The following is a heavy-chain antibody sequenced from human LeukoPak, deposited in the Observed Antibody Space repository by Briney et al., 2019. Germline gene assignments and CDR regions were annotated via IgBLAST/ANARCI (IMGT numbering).Heavy chain of an antibody. CDR2: IYPIGST. J-gene: IGHJ4*02. D-gene: IGHD2-2*01. Sequence: IYPIGSTNYNPSLKSRGTISVDTSKKQFSLKLSSVTAADTAVYYCARWYCSSTSCPFDYWGQGTLVTVSS. CDR3: ARWYCSSTSCPFDY. V-gene: IGHV4-4*07.